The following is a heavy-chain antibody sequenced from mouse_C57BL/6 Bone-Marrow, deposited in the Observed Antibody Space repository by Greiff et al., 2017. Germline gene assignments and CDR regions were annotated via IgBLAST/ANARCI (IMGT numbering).Heavy chain of an antibody. CDR2: ISSGSSTI. J-gene: IGHJ3*01. V-gene: IGHV5-17*01. CDR1: GFTFSDYG. CDR3: ARGGLPWFAY. D-gene: IGHD2-4*01. Sequence: EVQLVESGGGLVKPGGSLKLSCAASGFTFSDYGMHWVRQAPEKGLEWVAYISSGSSTIYYADTVKGRFTISRDNAKNTLFLQLTSLRSEDTAMYYCARGGLPWFAYWGQGTLVTVSA.